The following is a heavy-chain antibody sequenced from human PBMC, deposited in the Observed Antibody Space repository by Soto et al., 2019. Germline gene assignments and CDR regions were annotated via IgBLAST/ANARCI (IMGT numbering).Heavy chain of an antibody. V-gene: IGHV3-13*05. J-gene: IGHJ6*02. Sequence: GGSLRLSCAASGFTFSSYDMHWVRQATGKGLEWVSAIGTAGDPYYPGSVKGRFTISRENAKNSLYLQMNSLRAGDTAVYYCARQHCTNGVCTYGMDVWGQGTTVTVS. D-gene: IGHD2-8*01. CDR3: ARQHCTNGVCTYGMDV. CDR1: GFTFSSYD. CDR2: IGTAGDP.